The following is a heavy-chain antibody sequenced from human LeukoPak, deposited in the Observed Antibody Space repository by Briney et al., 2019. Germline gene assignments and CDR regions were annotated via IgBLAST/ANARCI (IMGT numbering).Heavy chain of an antibody. Sequence: ASVKVSCKASGFTFTAYYIHWVRQAPGQGPECLGWINPNSGGTNLAQKFRGRVTMTRDTAITTAYMELSGLRSDDTAVYNCAREGEGGYDFDYWGQGTLVTVSS. V-gene: IGHV1-2*02. CDR2: INPNSGGT. D-gene: IGHD5-12*01. J-gene: IGHJ4*02. CDR3: AREGEGGYDFDY. CDR1: GFTFTAYY.